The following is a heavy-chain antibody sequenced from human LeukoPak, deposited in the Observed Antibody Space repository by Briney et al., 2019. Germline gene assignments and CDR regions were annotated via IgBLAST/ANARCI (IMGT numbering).Heavy chain of an antibody. CDR3: ARDSDSGYGPFAS. Sequence: GGSLRLSCAASGFTVSNNYMSWVLQAPGKGLEWVSVIHSGGTTNYADSVQGRFTISRDNCKTTVYLHMNSLRAEDTAVYYCARDSDSGYGPFASWGQGTLVTVSS. CDR2: IHSGGTT. CDR1: GFTVSNNY. J-gene: IGHJ4*02. V-gene: IGHV3-53*01. D-gene: IGHD5-12*01.